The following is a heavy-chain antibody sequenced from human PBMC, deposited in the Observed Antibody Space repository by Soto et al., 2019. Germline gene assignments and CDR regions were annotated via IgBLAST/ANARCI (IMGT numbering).Heavy chain of an antibody. CDR1: GFTFSSYA. Sequence: GGSLRLSYAASGFTFSSYAMSWVRQAPGKGLEWVSAISGSGGSTYYADSVKGRFTISRDNSKNTLYLQMNSLRAEDTAVYYCANVPSDDFWSGYYFDYWGQGTLVTVSS. J-gene: IGHJ4*02. CDR3: ANVPSDDFWSGYYFDY. D-gene: IGHD3-3*01. V-gene: IGHV3-23*01. CDR2: ISGSGGST.